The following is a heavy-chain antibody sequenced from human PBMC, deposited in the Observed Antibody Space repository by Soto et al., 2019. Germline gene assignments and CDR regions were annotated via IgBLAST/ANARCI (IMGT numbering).Heavy chain of an antibody. Sequence: QVQLVESGGGVVQPGRSLRLSCAASGFTFSSYGMHWVRQAPGKGLEWVAVISYDGSNKYYADSVKGRFTISRDNSKNTLYLQMNRLRAEDTAVYYCAKSGTTYYDFWSGYDPLYGMDVWGQGTTVTVSS. CDR2: ISYDGSNK. J-gene: IGHJ6*02. V-gene: IGHV3-30*18. CDR1: GFTFSSYG. D-gene: IGHD3-3*01. CDR3: AKSGTTYYDFWSGYDPLYGMDV.